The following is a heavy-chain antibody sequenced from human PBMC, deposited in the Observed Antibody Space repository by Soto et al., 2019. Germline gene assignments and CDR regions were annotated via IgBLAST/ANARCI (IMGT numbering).Heavy chain of an antibody. CDR2: INPLPTSGST. J-gene: IGHJ4*02. CDR1: GYIFTNYY. Sequence: QVQLVQSGAEVKKPGASVKVSCKASGYIFTNYYIHWVRQAPGQGLEWMAIINPLPTSGSTNYAPKFQGRVAVTRDSSTSTDYMELSSLRSEDTDIYYWASDLAAAAYWGQGTLVTVSS. D-gene: IGHD6-13*01. V-gene: IGHV1-46*01. CDR3: ASDLAAAAY.